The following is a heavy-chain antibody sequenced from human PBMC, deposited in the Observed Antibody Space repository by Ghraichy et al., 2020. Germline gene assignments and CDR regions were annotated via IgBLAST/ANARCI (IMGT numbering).Heavy chain of an antibody. CDR1: GGSFSDYY. V-gene: IGHV4-34*01. Sequence: SETLSLTCAVYGGSFSDYYWTWIRQSPGKGLEYIGRITHTGSTGFNPSLGSRVTMSVDTSKNQFSLSLSYVTVADTAVYYCARRRGYSSGWGNYYTYMDVWGEGTSVTVSS. CDR3: ARRRGYSSGWGNYYTYMDV. CDR2: ITHTGST. D-gene: IGHD6-19*01. J-gene: IGHJ6*03.